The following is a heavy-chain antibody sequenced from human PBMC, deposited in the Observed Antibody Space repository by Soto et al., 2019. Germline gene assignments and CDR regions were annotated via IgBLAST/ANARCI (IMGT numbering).Heavy chain of an antibody. CDR1: GGTFSSYA. D-gene: IGHD2-15*01. Sequence: SVKVSCKASGGTFSSYAISWVRQAPGQGLEWMGGIIPIFGTANYAQKFQGRVTITADESTSTAYMELSSLRSEDTAVYYCAWGQYCSGGSCYLRGAFDIWGQGTMVTV. CDR3: AWGQYCSGGSCYLRGAFDI. CDR2: IIPIFGTA. J-gene: IGHJ3*02. V-gene: IGHV1-69*13.